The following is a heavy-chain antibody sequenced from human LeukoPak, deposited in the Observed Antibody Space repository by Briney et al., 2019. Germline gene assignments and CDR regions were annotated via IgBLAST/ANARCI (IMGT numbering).Heavy chain of an antibody. CDR1: GFTFGGFA. CDR2: ISGSGDNT. CDR3: AKMEGHPLPKYYMDV. D-gene: IGHD2/OR15-2a*01. J-gene: IGHJ6*01. Sequence: GGSLRPSCAASGFTFGGFAMSWVRRTPGKGLEWVSGISGSGDNTLYAASVKGRFTVSRDNSKNTLYLEMNSLRAEDTAIYYCAKMEGHPLPKYYMDVWGQGTTVTVSS. V-gene: IGHV3-23*01.